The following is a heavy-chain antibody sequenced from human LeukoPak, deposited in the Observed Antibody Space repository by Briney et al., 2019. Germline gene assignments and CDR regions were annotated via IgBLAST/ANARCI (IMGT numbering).Heavy chain of an antibody. D-gene: IGHD7-27*01. Sequence: GGSLILSCAASGFTFSSYSMNWVRQAPGKGLEWVSSISSSSSYIYYADSVKGRFTISRDNAKNSLYLQMNSLRAEDTAVYYCARTTPVGNYFDYWGQGTLVTVSS. V-gene: IGHV3-21*01. CDR3: ARTTPVGNYFDY. CDR1: GFTFSSYS. CDR2: ISSSSSYI. J-gene: IGHJ4*02.